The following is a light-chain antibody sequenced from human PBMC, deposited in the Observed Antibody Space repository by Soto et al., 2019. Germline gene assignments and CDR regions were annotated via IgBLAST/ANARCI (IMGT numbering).Light chain of an antibody. Sequence: QSVLTQPPSASGTPGQRVSISCSGSSSNIGSNTVNWYQQLPGTAPKLVIYSNNQRPSGVPDRFSGSKSGTSASLAISGLQSEDEADYYCAAWDDSLNGYYVFGTGTKFTVL. CDR1: SSNIGSNT. CDR2: SNN. V-gene: IGLV1-44*01. J-gene: IGLJ1*01. CDR3: AAWDDSLNGYYV.